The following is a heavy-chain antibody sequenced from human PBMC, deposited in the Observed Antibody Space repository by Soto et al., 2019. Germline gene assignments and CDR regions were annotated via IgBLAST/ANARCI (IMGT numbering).Heavy chain of an antibody. CDR1: GFTFSTYS. D-gene: IGHD2-2*01. CDR3: ARMSSSISPGC. CDR2: INSTGTIK. Sequence: GGSLRLSCAASGFTFSTYSMNWVRQAPGKGLEWVSYINSTGTIKYYAGSVKGRFTISRDNAKNSLYLQMNSLRAEDTAVYYCARMSSSISPGCWGQGTQVTVSS. J-gene: IGHJ4*02. V-gene: IGHV3-48*01.